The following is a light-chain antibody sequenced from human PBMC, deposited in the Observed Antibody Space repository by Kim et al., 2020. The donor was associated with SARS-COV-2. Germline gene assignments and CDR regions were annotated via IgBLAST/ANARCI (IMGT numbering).Light chain of an antibody. CDR1: SLRSYY. CDR2: GKN. J-gene: IGLJ2*01. Sequence: SSELTQDPAVSVALGQTVRITCQGDSLRSYYATWYQQKPGQAPILVIYGKNNRPSGITDRFSGSSSGNTASLTITGTQAGDEADYYCNSRDSNDNRVFGG. CDR3: NSRDSNDNRV. V-gene: IGLV3-19*01.